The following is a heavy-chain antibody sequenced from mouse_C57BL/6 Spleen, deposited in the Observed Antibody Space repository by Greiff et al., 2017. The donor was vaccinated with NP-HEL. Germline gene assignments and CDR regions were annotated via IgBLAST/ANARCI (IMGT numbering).Heavy chain of an antibody. CDR2: IYPGDGDT. Sequence: QVQLQQSGAELVKPGASVKISCKASGYAFSSYWMNWVKQRPGKGLEWIGQIYPGDGDTNYNGKFKGKATLTADKSSSTAYMQLSSLASDDSAVYFGARNDYDYFDYWGQGTTLTVSS. J-gene: IGHJ2*01. CDR1: GYAFSSYW. D-gene: IGHD2-4*01. CDR3: ARNDYDYFDY. V-gene: IGHV1-80*01.